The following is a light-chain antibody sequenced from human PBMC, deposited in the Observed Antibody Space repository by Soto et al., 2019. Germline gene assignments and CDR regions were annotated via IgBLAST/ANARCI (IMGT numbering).Light chain of an antibody. Sequence: QSALTQPASVSGSPGQSITISCTGTSSDIGGYNYVSWYQQHPGKAPKLMIYEVSNRPSGVSNRFSGSKSANTASLTISGLQAEDEADCYCTSYTSITTNYVFGTGTKVTVL. J-gene: IGLJ1*01. V-gene: IGLV2-14*01. CDR2: EVS. CDR1: SSDIGGYNY. CDR3: TSYTSITTNYV.